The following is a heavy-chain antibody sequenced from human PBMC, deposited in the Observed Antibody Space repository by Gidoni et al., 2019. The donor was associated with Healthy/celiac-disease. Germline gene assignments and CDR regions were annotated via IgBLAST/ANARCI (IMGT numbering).Heavy chain of an antibody. CDR2: IRWNSGSI. J-gene: IGHJ6*02. V-gene: IGHV3-9*01. Sequence: EVQLVESGGGLVQPGRSLRLSCAASGFTFDDYAMHWVRQAPGKGLEWVSGIRWNSGSIGYGDSVKGRFTISRDNAKNSLYLQMNSLRAEDTALYYCAKDIYYDYIWGSYRYSSGIDVWGQGTTVTVSS. D-gene: IGHD3-16*02. CDR1: GFTFDDYA. CDR3: AKDIYYDYIWGSYRYSSGIDV.